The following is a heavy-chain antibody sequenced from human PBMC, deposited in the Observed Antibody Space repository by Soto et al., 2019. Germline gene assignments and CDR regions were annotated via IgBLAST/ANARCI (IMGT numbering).Heavy chain of an antibody. CDR3: AGDDCGIPPY. Sequence: QVQLVQSGTEVKKPGASVKVSCKASGYTVTDYYIHWVRQAPGQGLEWMGWIDPKNGGTIYAQKLKERVTVPRPTPISMAYRDLGRLTPDDTALSSCAGDDCGIPPYWGQEPLVTVSS. D-gene: IGHD1-26*01. CDR1: GYTVTDYY. CDR2: IDPKNGGT. V-gene: IGHV1-2*02. J-gene: IGHJ4*02.